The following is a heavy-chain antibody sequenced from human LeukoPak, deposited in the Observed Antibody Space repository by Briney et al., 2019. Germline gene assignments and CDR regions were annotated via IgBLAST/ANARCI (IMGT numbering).Heavy chain of an antibody. J-gene: IGHJ5*02. CDR1: GGSFSGYY. CDR2: INHSGST. D-gene: IGHD1-7*01. Sequence: SETLSLTCAVYGGSFSGYYWSWIRQPPGKGLEWIGEINHSGSTNYNPSLKSRVTISVDTSKNQFSLKLSSVTAADTGVYYCARQLGITGTPRRVPSRNPLDPWGQGPLVPVSS. CDR3: ARQLGITGTPRRVPSRNPLDP. V-gene: IGHV4-34*01.